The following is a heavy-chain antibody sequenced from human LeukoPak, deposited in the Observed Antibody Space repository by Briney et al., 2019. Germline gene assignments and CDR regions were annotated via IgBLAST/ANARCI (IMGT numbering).Heavy chain of an antibody. Sequence: ASVKVSCKASGYTFTSYAMHWVRQAPGQRLEWMGWINAGNGNTKYSQKFQGRVTITRDTFASTAYMELSSLRSEDTAVYYCARSSGYSYGYDYWGQGTLVTVSS. CDR3: ARSSGYSYGYDY. CDR1: GYTFTSYA. V-gene: IGHV1-3*01. J-gene: IGHJ4*02. CDR2: INAGNGNT. D-gene: IGHD5-18*01.